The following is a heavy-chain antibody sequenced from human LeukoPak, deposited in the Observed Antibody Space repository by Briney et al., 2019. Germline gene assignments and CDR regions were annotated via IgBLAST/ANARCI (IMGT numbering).Heavy chain of an antibody. CDR2: IYYSGST. D-gene: IGHD2-15*01. CDR3: ARGPYCSGGSCYSNWFDP. Sequence: SETLSLTCTVSGGSISSYYWNWIRQPPGKGLEWIGYIYYSGSTNYNPSLKSRVTISVDTSKNQFSLKLSSVTAADTAVYYCARGPYCSGGSCYSNWFDPWGQGTLVTVSS. V-gene: IGHV4-59*12. CDR1: GGSISSYY. J-gene: IGHJ5*02.